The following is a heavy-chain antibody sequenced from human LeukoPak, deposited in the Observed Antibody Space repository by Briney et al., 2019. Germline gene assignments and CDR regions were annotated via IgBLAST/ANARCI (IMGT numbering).Heavy chain of an antibody. CDR3: ASPPRGGGATTFDY. D-gene: IGHD1-26*01. J-gene: IGHJ4*02. V-gene: IGHV4-39*01. CDR2: IYYSGST. Sequence: SETLSLTCTVSGGSISSSSYYWGWIRQPPGKGLEWIGSIYYSGSTYYNPSLKSRVTISVDTSKNQFSLKLSSVTAADTAVYYCASPPRGGGATTFDYWGQGTLVTVSS. CDR1: GGSISSSSYY.